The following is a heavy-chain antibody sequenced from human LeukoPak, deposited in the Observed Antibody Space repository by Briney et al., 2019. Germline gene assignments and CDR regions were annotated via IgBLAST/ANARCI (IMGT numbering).Heavy chain of an antibody. CDR2: MYYSGST. Sequence: SETLSLTCTVSGGSVSSSSHYWGWIRQPPGKGLEWIGSMYYSGSTYYNPSLKSRVTISVDTSKNQFSLKLSSVTAADTAVYYCARQYSDILTGYHRGELYWYFDLWGRGTLVTVPS. D-gene: IGHD3-9*01. CDR3: ARQYSDILTGYHRGELYWYFDL. V-gene: IGHV4-39*01. CDR1: GGSVSSSSHY. J-gene: IGHJ2*01.